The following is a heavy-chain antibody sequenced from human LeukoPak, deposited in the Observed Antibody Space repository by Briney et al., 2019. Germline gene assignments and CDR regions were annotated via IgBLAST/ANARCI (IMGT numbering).Heavy chain of an antibody. Sequence: ASVKVSCKASGYTFTSYDINWVRQATGQGLEWMGWMNPNSGNTGYAQKFQGRVTMTRNTSISTAYMELSSLRSEDTAVYYCARDLTIFGVAVGYGGQGTLVTVSS. V-gene: IGHV1-8*01. CDR2: MNPNSGNT. J-gene: IGHJ4*02. CDR3: ARDLTIFGVAVGY. CDR1: GYTFTSYD. D-gene: IGHD3-3*01.